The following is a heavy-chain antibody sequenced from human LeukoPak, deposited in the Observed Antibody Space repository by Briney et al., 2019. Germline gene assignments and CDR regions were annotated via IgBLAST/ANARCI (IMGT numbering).Heavy chain of an antibody. CDR3: ARYTVGGPYFDY. CDR2: IYYSGST. V-gene: IGHV4-31*03. Sequence: SQTLSLTCTVSGGSVSSGDYYWSWIRQHPGKGLEWIGYIYYSGSTYYNPSLKSRVTISVDTSKNQFSLKLSSVTAADTAVYYCARYTVGGPYFDYWGQGTLVTVSS. D-gene: IGHD2-15*01. J-gene: IGHJ4*02. CDR1: GGSVSSGDYY.